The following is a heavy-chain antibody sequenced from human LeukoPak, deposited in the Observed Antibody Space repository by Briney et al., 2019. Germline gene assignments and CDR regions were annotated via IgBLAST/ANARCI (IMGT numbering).Heavy chain of an antibody. V-gene: IGHV3-23*01. D-gene: IGHD2-8*01. CDR3: ANRPNPYYYYGMDV. CDR2: ISGSGGST. Sequence: GGSLRLSCAASGFTFSSYAMSWVRQAPGKGLEWVSAISGSGGSTYYADSVKGRFTISRDNSKNTLYLQMNSLRAENTAVYYCANRPNPYYYYGMDVWGQGTKVTVSS. J-gene: IGHJ6*02. CDR1: GFTFSSYA.